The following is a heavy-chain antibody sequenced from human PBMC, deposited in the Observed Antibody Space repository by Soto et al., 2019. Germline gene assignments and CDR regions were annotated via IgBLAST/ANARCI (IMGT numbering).Heavy chain of an antibody. Sequence: ASVKVSCKASGYTFTSYGISWVRQAPGQGLEWMGWISAYNGNTNYAQKLQGRVTMTTDTSTSTAYMELRSLRSDDTAVYYCARDLGVVPAAMLGYVMDVCAKGTWVTVSS. D-gene: IGHD2-2*01. V-gene: IGHV1-18*01. J-gene: IGHJ6*04. CDR1: GYTFTSYG. CDR3: ARDLGVVPAAMLGYVMDV. CDR2: ISAYNGNT.